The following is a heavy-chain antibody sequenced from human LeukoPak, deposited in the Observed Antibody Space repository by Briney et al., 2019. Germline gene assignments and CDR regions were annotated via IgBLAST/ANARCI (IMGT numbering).Heavy chain of an antibody. CDR2: ISCSGGST. D-gene: IGHD3-22*01. V-gene: IGHV3-23*01. CDR3: ARAPRPTYYYDSSGYPDYFDY. J-gene: IGHJ4*02. CDR1: GFTFSSYA. Sequence: GGSLRLSCAASGFTFSSYAMSWVRQAPGKGLEWVSAISCSGGSTYYADSVKGRFTISRDNSKNALYLQMNSLRAEDTAVYYCARAPRPTYYYDSSGYPDYFDYWGQGTLVTVSS.